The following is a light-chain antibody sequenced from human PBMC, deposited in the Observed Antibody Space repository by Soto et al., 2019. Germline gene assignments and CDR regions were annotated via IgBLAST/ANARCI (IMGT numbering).Light chain of an antibody. CDR1: SSDIGTYNL. CDR3: CSYTGSDNLRV. Sequence: QSALTQPASVSGSPGQSITFSCTATSSDIGTYNLVSWYQQHPGKAPKLMIYEGTKRPSGVSNRFSGSKSGNTASLTISGLQAEDEADYYCCSYTGSDNLRVFGGGTQLTVL. CDR2: EGT. J-gene: IGLJ2*01. V-gene: IGLV2-23*01.